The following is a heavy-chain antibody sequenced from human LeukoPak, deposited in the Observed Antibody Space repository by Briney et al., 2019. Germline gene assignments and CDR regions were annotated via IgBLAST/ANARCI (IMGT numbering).Heavy chain of an antibody. CDR2: IKSKTDGGTT. CDR3: TTVPYVWGANSIDY. D-gene: IGHD4/OR15-4a*01. V-gene: IGHV3-15*01. Sequence: GGSLRLSCAASGFGFSNAWMSWVRQAPGKGLEWVGRIKSKTDGGTTDYAAPVAGRFTMSRDDSKNTLYLQMNSLRTEDSAVYYCTTVPYVWGANSIDYWGQGTQVAVSS. J-gene: IGHJ4*02. CDR1: GFGFSNAW.